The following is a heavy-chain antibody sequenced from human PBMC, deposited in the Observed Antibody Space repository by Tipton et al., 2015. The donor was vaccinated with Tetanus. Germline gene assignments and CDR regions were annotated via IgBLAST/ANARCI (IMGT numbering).Heavy chain of an antibody. CDR1: GFPFSSYT. V-gene: IGHV3-23*01. J-gene: IGHJ6*04. Sequence: SLRLSCAASGFPFSSYTLAWVRQAPGKGLEWVSAVSGSRGATYYADSVKGRFTVSRDNSKNTLFLQLNSPRAEDTAIYYCAKEALGVLDVWGKGTTVTVSS. CDR3: AKEALGVLDV. CDR2: VSGSRGAT.